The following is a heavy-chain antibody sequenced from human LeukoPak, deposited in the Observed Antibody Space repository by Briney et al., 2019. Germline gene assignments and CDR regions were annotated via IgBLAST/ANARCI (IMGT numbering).Heavy chain of an antibody. D-gene: IGHD3-16*02. CDR3: ARDNYDYVWGSYRHLNY. CDR2: ISYSGTT. CDR1: GFTFSRYS. V-gene: IGHV4-59*01. J-gene: IGHJ4*02. Sequence: GSLRLSCAASGFTFSRYSMNWVRQAPGKGLECIGYISYSGTTHYNPSLKSRVTISVDTSKNQFSLKVTSVTAADTAVYYCARDNYDYVWGSYRHLNYWGQGNLVTVSS.